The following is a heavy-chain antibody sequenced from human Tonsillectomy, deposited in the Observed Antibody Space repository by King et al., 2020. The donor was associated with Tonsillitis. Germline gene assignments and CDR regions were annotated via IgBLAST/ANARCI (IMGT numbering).Heavy chain of an antibody. CDR3: ARDQNYYDSSGYYRGGFDY. D-gene: IGHD3-22*01. CDR1: GGSISSYY. Sequence: VQLQESGPGLVKPSETLSLTCTVSGGSISSYYWSWIRQPPGEGLEWIGYIYYSGRTHYNPSLKSRVTISVNTSKNPFSLKLSSVTAADTAVYYCARDQNYYDSSGYYRGGFDYWGQGTLVTVSS. CDR2: IYYSGRT. V-gene: IGHV4-59*01. J-gene: IGHJ4*02.